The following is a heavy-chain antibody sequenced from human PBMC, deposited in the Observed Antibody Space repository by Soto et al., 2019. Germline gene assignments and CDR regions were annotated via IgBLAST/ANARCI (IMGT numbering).Heavy chain of an antibody. CDR2: ISGSGGST. J-gene: IGHJ4*02. Sequence: EVQLLESGGGLVQPGGSLRLSCAASGFTFSSYVMSWVRQAPGKGLEWVSAISGSGGSTYYSDSVKGRFTISRDNSKNTLYLQMNSLRAEDTAVYYCAKDLDTAMAPGYWGQGTLVTVSS. CDR3: AKDLDTAMAPGY. D-gene: IGHD5-18*01. V-gene: IGHV3-23*01. CDR1: GFTFSSYV.